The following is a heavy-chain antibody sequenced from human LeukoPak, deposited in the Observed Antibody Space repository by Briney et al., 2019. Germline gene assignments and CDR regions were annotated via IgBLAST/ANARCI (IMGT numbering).Heavy chain of an antibody. CDR1: GGSFSGYY. D-gene: IGHD2-2*01. J-gene: IGHJ6*04. CDR3: ARLNIVVVPAAINPLYYYGMDV. V-gene: IGHV4-34*01. CDR2: IKHSGST. Sequence: SETLSLTCAVYGGSFSGYYWSWIRQPPGKGLEWVGEIKHSGSTNYNPSLKSRVTISVDTSKNQFSLKLSSVTAADTAVYYCARLNIVVVPAAINPLYYYGMDVWGKGTTVTVSS.